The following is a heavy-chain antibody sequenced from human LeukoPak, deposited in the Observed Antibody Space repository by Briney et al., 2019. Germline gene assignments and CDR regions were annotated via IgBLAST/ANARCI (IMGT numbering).Heavy chain of an antibody. Sequence: ASETLSLTCTVSGISISSYYWSWIRQPPGKGLEWIAYAYESGTTNYNPSLRSRVTISLDTSKSQFPLKLNSVTAADTAVYYCVGLTREPAPRGNRDFWSGYVDYWGQGILVTVSS. CDR3: VGLTREPAPRGNRDFWSGYVDY. D-gene: IGHD3-3*01. CDR1: GISISSYY. CDR2: AYESGTT. V-gene: IGHV4-59*01. J-gene: IGHJ4*02.